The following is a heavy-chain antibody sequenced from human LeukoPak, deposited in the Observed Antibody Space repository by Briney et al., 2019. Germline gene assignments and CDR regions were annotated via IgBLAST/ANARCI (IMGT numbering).Heavy chain of an antibody. CDR3: ARPLDTSLANPFDI. J-gene: IGHJ3*02. D-gene: IGHD3-16*01. V-gene: IGHV4-39*01. CDR1: GGSISSSSYY. Sequence: SETLSLTCTVSGGSISSSSYYWGWIRQPPGKGLEWIGSVYYSGRTYYNPSLKGRVTISLDTSTNQFSLRLTSVTAADTAVYYCARPLDTSLANPFDIWGHGTMVTVSS. CDR2: VYYSGRT.